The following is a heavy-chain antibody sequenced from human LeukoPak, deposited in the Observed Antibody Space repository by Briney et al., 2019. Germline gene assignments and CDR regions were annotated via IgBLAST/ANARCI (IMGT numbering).Heavy chain of an antibody. CDR2: IYSGGST. D-gene: IGHD2-21*01. CDR1: GLTVSSNY. J-gene: IGHJ4*02. Sequence: GGSLRLSRAPSGLTVSSNYMSSARHPPGKGLEWVSAIYSGGSTYYADSVKGRFTISRDNSKNTLYLQMNSLRAEDTAVYYCASAYSVWGQGTLVTVSS. V-gene: IGHV3-53*01. CDR3: ASAYSV.